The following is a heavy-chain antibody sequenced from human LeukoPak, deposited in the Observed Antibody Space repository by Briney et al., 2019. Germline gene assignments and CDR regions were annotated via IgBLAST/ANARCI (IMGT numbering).Heavy chain of an antibody. D-gene: IGHD1-14*01. CDR1: GFIFNNYA. CDR2: ISWNSGTI. J-gene: IGHJ6*02. Sequence: PGGSLRLSCAGSGFIFNNYAMHWVRQPPGKGLEWVSGISWNSGTIDYADSVRGRFTISRDNAKNSLYLQMDSLRVEDTAVYYCARGKSLTPLSPPYYYYYGMDVWGQGTTVTVSS. V-gene: IGHV3-9*01. CDR3: ARGKSLTPLSPPYYYYYGMDV.